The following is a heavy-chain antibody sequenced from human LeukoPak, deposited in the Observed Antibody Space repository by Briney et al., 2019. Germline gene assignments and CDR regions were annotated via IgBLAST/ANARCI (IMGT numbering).Heavy chain of an antibody. CDR1: GGSISSYY. J-gene: IGHJ4*02. D-gene: IGHD3-10*01. CDR2: IYYSGST. V-gene: IGHV4-59*01. Sequence: SETLSLTCTVSGGSISSYYWSWIRQPPGKGLEWIWYIYYSGSTNYNPSLKSRVTISVDTSKNQFSLKLSSVTAADTAVYYCARGMYGSGSYFPQDYWGQGTLVTVSS. CDR3: ARGMYGSGSYFPQDY.